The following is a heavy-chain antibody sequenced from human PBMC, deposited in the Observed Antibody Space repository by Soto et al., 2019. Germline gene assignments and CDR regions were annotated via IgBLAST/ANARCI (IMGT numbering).Heavy chain of an antibody. Sequence: GGSLRLCCAASGFSVNTYGMHWARKAPGKGLEWVALISYDGSKKYYADSVKGRFTISRDNSNNTLYLHMNSLRPEDTAVYYCAKDGTGAMIEVVMYVDRWGQGTLVTVSS. CDR2: ISYDGSKK. J-gene: IGHJ5*02. CDR3: AKDGTGAMIEVVMYVDR. V-gene: IGHV3-30*18. D-gene: IGHD3-22*01. CDR1: GFSVNTYG.